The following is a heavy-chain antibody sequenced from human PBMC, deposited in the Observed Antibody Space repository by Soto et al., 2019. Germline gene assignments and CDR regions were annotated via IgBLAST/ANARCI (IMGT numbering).Heavy chain of an antibody. V-gene: IGHV3-30*03. D-gene: IGHD2-15*01. J-gene: IGHJ4*02. CDR1: GFTFSSYG. CDR2: ISYDGSNK. CDR3: HVVPGY. Sequence: PGGSLRLSCAASGFTFSSYGMHWVRQAPGKGLEWVAVISYDGSNKYYADSVKGRFTISRDNSKNTLYLQMNSLRAEDTAVYYCHVVPGYWGQGTLVTVSS.